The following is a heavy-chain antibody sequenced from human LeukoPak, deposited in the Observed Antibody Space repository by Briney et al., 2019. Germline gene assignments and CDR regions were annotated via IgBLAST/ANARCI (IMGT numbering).Heavy chain of an antibody. CDR1: GFTFSSYS. CDR3: ARTGIRYYDNSGSSGY. Sequence: GGSLRLSCAASGFTFSSYSMNWVRQAPGKGLEWVSYISSSSSTIYYADSVKGRFTISRDNAKNSLYLQMNSLRAEDTAVYYCARTGIRYYDNSGSSGYWGQGTLVTVSS. D-gene: IGHD3-22*01. CDR2: ISSSSSTI. J-gene: IGHJ4*02. V-gene: IGHV3-48*04.